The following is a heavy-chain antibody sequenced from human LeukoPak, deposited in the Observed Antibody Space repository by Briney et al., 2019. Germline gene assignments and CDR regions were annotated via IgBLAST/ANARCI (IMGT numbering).Heavy chain of an antibody. D-gene: IGHD5-18*01. CDR2: INHSGST. V-gene: IGHV4-39*07. CDR1: GGSISSNTYY. J-gene: IGHJ4*02. CDR3: ARGRYSYGFDY. Sequence: SETLSLTCTVSGGSISSNTYYWSWIRQPPGKGLEWIGEINHSGSTNYNPSLKSRVTISVDTSKNQFSLKLSSVTAADTAVYYCARGRYSYGFDYWGQGTLVTVSS.